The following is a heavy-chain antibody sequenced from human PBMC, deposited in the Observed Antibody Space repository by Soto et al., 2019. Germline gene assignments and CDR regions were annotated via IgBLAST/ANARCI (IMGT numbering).Heavy chain of an antibody. CDR3: ARGYSGYGAYDY. V-gene: IGHV3-11*01. D-gene: IGHD4-17*01. CDR1: GFTFSDYY. Sequence: QVQLVESGGGLVKPGGSLRLSCAASGFTFSDYYISWIRQAPGKGLEWVSYISSSGSTIYYADSVKGRFTISRDNATNSLYLQLNRLRADATAVYYCARGYSGYGAYDYWGQGTLVTFSS. J-gene: IGHJ4*02. CDR2: ISSSGSTI.